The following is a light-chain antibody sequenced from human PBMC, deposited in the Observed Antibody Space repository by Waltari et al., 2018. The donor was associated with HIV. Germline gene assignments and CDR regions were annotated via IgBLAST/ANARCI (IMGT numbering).Light chain of an antibody. V-gene: IGKV3-11*01. Sequence: EIVLTQSPATLSLSPGERATLACRASQSVSSYLAWYQQKPGQAPRLLIYDAFNRATAIPARFSGSGSGTDFTLTISSLEPEDFAVYYCQQRSSWPLTFGGGTKVEIK. CDR2: DAF. J-gene: IGKJ4*01. CDR3: QQRSSWPLT. CDR1: QSVSSY.